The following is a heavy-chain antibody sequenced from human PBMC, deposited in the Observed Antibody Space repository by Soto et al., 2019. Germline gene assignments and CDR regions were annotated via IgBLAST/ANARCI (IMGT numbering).Heavy chain of an antibody. CDR1: GFTFSNAW. CDR3: TTDLVRYYDSSGYYKGFDY. V-gene: IGHV3-15*07. J-gene: IGHJ4*02. CDR2: IKSKTDGGTT. Sequence: GGSLRLSCAASGFTFSNAWMNWVRQAPGKGLEWVGRIKSKTDGGTTDYAAPVKGRFTISRDDSKNTLYLQMNSLKTEDTAVYYCTTDLVRYYDSSGYYKGFDYWGQGTLVTVSS. D-gene: IGHD3-22*01.